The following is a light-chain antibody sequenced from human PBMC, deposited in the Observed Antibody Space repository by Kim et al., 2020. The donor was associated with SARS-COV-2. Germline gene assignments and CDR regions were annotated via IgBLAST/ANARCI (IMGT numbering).Light chain of an antibody. Sequence: SYELTQPSSVSVAPGETATITCGGNSLGSKSVHWYQQKPGQAPVLVIYNDGDRPSGIPVRFSGVKSGDTATLTISRVEAADEADYYCQAWDRFSDHWV. CDR2: NDG. CDR3: QAWDRFSDHWV. J-gene: IGLJ3*02. CDR1: SLGSKS. V-gene: IGLV3-21*01.